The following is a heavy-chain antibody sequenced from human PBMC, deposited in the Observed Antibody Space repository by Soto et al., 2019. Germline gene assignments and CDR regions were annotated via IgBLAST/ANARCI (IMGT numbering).Heavy chain of an antibody. Sequence: GSLRLSCAASGVTFTSYAMTWVRQVPGEGLQWVSSISKSGDSTYYADSVKGRFTTSRDNSKNTLYLQMNSLRAEDTAIYYCAKGSFGFDYWGQGTLVTVSS. CDR3: AKGSFGFDY. V-gene: IGHV3-23*01. CDR1: GVTFTSYA. J-gene: IGHJ4*02. CDR2: ISKSGDST. D-gene: IGHD3-10*01.